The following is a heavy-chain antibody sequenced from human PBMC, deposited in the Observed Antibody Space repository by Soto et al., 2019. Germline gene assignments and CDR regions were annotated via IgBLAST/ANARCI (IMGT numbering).Heavy chain of an antibody. V-gene: IGHV3-73*01. Sequence: GESLILSCAASWFTFSESAMHWVRQASGKGLEWVGRIRSKANSYATAYAASVKGRFTISRDDSKNTAYLQMNSLKTEDTAVYYCTRLDADYYYYYMDVWGKGT. J-gene: IGHJ6*03. CDR3: TRLDADYYYYYMDV. CDR1: WFTFSESA. D-gene: IGHD6-25*01. CDR2: IRSKANSYAT.